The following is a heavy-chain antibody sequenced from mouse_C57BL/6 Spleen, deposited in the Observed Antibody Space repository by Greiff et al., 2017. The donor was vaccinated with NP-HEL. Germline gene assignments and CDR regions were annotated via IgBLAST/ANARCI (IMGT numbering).Heavy chain of an antibody. V-gene: IGHV1-80*01. J-gene: IGHJ2*01. CDR3: ARAGNYYGPRLYFDS. CDR1: GYAFSSYW. CDR2: IYPGDGDT. D-gene: IGHD2-1*01. Sequence: VQLQESGAELVKPGASVKISCKASGYAFSSYWMNWVKQRPGKGLEWIGQIYPGDGDTNYNGKFKGKATLTADKSSSTAYMQLSSLTSEDSAVYFCARAGNYYGPRLYFDSRGQGTTLTVSS.